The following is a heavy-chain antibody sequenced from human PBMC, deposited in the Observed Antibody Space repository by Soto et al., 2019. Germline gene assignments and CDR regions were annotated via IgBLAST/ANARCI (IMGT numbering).Heavy chain of an antibody. CDR2: VTSRGDTT. D-gene: IGHD3-16*01. CDR1: GFIFSNYA. Sequence: EVQLLQSGGGLVQPGGSLRLSCAASGFIFSNYAMNWVRQAPGKGLEWVSIVTSRGDTTYYADSVKGRFTISRDNSKNTLYLQVNSLTAEDTAVYYCAKDRLGGGLDYWGQGTLVSVS. V-gene: IGHV3-23*01. CDR3: AKDRLGGGLDY. J-gene: IGHJ4*02.